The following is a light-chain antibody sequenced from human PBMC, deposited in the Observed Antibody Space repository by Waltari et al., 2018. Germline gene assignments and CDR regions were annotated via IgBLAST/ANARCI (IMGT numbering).Light chain of an antibody. J-gene: IGKJ5*01. CDR1: QSVGSS. CDR2: YTS. CDR3: HQSSSLPFT. Sequence: EIVLTQSPDFQTVTPKEKVTITCRASQSVGSSLHWYQQKPDQSPRLLIKYTSQSFSGVPSRFSGSRSGTDFTLTINSLEAEDAATYYCHQSSSLPFTFGQGTRLEIK. V-gene: IGKV6-21*01.